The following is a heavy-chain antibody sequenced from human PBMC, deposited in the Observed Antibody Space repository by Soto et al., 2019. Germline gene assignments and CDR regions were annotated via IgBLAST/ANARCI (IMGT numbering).Heavy chain of an antibody. CDR2: ILPVFGTA. CDR1: GGTFSTSS. CDR3: ARGQEYAGNSDAFDI. V-gene: IGHV1-69*14. D-gene: IGHD1-1*01. Sequence: QVHLVQSGAEVKKPGSSVKVSCKASGGTFSTSSINWLRQAPGQRPEWMGNILPVFGTADYAQKFRDRVTITAVRCTHTAYMELRSLFSEDAAVYYCARGQEYAGNSDAFDIWGQGTVVTVSS. J-gene: IGHJ3*02.